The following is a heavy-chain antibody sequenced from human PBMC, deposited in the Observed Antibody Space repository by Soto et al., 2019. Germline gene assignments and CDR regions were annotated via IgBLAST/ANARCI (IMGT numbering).Heavy chain of an antibody. J-gene: IGHJ4*02. CDR2: IIPIFGTA. CDR3: ARASFGTIPDSRLFAY. D-gene: IGHD3-10*01. CDR1: GGTFSSYA. V-gene: IGHV1-69*06. Sequence: SVKVSCKASGGTFSSYAISWVRQAPGQGLEWMGGIIPIFGTANYAQKFQGRVTITADKSTSTAYMELSSLRSEDTAVYYCARASFGTIPDSRLFAYWGQGTLVTVSS.